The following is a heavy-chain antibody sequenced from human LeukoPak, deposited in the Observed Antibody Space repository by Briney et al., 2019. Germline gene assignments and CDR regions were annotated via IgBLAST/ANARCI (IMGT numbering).Heavy chain of an antibody. Sequence: PGGSLRLSCAASGFTFSSYSMNWVRQAPGKGLKWVSYTSSSSSTIYYADSVKGRFTISRDNAKNSLYLQMNSLRAEDTAVYYCARPYGSGPIYEHDAFDIWGQGTMVTVSS. CDR2: TSSSSSTI. CDR3: ARPYGSGPIYEHDAFDI. D-gene: IGHD3-10*01. V-gene: IGHV3-48*01. J-gene: IGHJ3*02. CDR1: GFTFSSYS.